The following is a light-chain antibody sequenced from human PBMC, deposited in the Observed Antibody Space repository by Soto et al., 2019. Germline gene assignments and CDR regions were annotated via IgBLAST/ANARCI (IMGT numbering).Light chain of an antibody. CDR2: GAS. V-gene: IGKV3-20*01. CDR1: QSVSSSY. J-gene: IGKJ1*01. Sequence: EIVLTQSPGTLALSPGERATLSCRASQSVSSSYLAWYQQKPGQAPRLLIYGASGRATGIPDRFSGSGSGTDFTLTISRLEPEDFAVYYCQQYGGSWTFGQGTKVEIK. CDR3: QQYGGSWT.